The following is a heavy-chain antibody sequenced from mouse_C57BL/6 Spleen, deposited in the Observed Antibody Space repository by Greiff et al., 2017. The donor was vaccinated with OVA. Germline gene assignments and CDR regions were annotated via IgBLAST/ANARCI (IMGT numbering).Heavy chain of an antibody. V-gene: IGHV1-64*01. D-gene: IGHD1-1*01. CDR3: AREGFFMTLMDY. CDR2: IHPNSGST. Sequence: QVQLQQPGAELVKPGASVKLSCKASGYTFTSYWMHWVKQRPGQGLEWIGMIHPNSGSTNYNEKFKSKATLTVDKSSSTAYMQLSSLTSEDSAVYYCAREGFFMTLMDYWGQGTSVTVSS. CDR1: GYTFTSYW. J-gene: IGHJ4*01.